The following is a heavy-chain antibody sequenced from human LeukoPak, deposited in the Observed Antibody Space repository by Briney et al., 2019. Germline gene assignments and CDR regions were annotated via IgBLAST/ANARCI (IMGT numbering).Heavy chain of an antibody. CDR2: ISYDGTDK. CDR1: GFTFSTYG. CDR3: AKGYTDFDF. D-gene: IGHD3-16*02. V-gene: IGHV3-30*18. Sequence: GRSLRLSCTASGFTFSTYGMHWVRQAPGKGLEWVAVISYDGTDKYYADSVKGRFTISRDNSKNTLYLQMNSLRAEDTALYYCAKGYTDFDFWGQGTLVTVSS. J-gene: IGHJ4*02.